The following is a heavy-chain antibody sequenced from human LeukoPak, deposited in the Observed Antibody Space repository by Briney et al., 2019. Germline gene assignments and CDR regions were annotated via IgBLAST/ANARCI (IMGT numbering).Heavy chain of an antibody. D-gene: IGHD3-10*01. J-gene: IGHJ4*02. Sequence: GGSLRLSCAACGFTVGNNRMSWVRQAPGKGLEWVSTVYGGGNTAYADSVKGRFTISRDTSKNTLLLQMNSLRAEDTAVYFCVRERFGAYVENWGQGALVTVSS. CDR1: GFTVGNNR. V-gene: IGHV3-53*01. CDR2: VYGGGNT. CDR3: VRERFGAYVEN.